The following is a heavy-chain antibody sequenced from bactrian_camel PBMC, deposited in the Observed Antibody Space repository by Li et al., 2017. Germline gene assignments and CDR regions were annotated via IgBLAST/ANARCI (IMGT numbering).Heavy chain of an antibody. CDR2: IYSDGSNT. V-gene: IGHV3-2*01. CDR3: TGGGFITS. J-gene: IGHJ4*01. Sequence: HVQLVESGGGLVQPGGSLRLSCAASEFAFSSYYMTWVRQAPGRGLEWASSIYSDGSNTYYADPLKGQFTISRDNAKNTVYLEMHSLKTEDTAVYYCTGGGFITSWGQGTQVTVS. CDR1: EFAFSSYY. D-gene: IGHD5*01.